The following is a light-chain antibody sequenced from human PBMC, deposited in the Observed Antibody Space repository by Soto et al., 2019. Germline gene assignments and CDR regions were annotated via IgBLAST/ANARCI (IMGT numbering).Light chain of an antibody. J-gene: IGLJ1*01. V-gene: IGLV1-51*01. CDR1: SSNIGNNY. Sequence: QSVLTQPPSVSAAPGQKVTISCSGSSSNIGNNYVSWFQQLPGTAPKLLIYNDDKRPSGIPDRFSGSKSATSATLGITGLQTGDEADYYCGTWDSSLSAYVFGTGTKLTVL. CDR3: GTWDSSLSAYV. CDR2: NDD.